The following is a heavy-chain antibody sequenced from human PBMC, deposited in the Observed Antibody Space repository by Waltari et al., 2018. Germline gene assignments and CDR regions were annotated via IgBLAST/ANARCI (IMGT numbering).Heavy chain of an antibody. CDR1: GYSFGSFY. CDR3: ARLRQPASYYYGMDV. D-gene: IGHD1-1*01. CDR2: IYPGDSDT. V-gene: IGHV5-51*01. Sequence: EVQLVQSGAEVQKSGESLKISCKSSGYSFGSFYLAWVRQMPGKGLEWMGIIYPGDSDTRYSPSFQGQVTISVDRSINTAYLQWGSLKATDTAMYYCARLRQPASYYYGMDVWGQGTTITVSS. J-gene: IGHJ6*02.